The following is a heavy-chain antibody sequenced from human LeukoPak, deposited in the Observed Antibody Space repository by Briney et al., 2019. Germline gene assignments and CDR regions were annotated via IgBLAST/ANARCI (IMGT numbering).Heavy chain of an antibody. J-gene: IGHJ4*02. CDR3: AKGRQYQFDY. CDR2: IRSDADNR. CDR1: GFTFSSYG. Sequence: GGSLRLSCAASGFTFSSYGMHWVRQAPGKGLEWVAFIRSDADNRYYVDSVKGRFTISRDYSKNTLSLQMNSLRVEDTAIYYCAKGRQYQFDYWGQGTLVTVSS. D-gene: IGHD2-2*01. V-gene: IGHV3-30*02.